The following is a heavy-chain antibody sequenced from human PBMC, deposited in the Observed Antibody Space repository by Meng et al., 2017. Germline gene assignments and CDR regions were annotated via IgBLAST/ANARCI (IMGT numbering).Heavy chain of an antibody. D-gene: IGHD3-16*01. CDR2: IYYSGST. Sequence: SETLSPTCTVSGGSVSSGSYYWSWIRQPPGKGLEWIGYIYYSGSTNYNPSLKSRVTISVDTSKNQFPLKLSSVTAADTAVYYCAREETYYDYVWGSYWYAFDIWGQGTMVTVSS. CDR1: GGSVSSGSYY. CDR3: AREETYYDYVWGSYWYAFDI. J-gene: IGHJ3*02. V-gene: IGHV4-61*01.